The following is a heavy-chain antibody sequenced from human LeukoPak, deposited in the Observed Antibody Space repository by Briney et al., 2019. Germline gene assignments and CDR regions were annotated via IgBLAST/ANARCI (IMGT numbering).Heavy chain of an antibody. CDR1: GYSFSSYG. CDR3: ASPLVGADNLGAFDY. Sequence: GASVKVSCKASGYSFSSYGISWVRQAPGQGLEWMGWISAYNGNTNYAQRLQGRVTMTTDTSTSTVYMELRSLTSDDTAVYYCASPLVGADNLGAFDYWGQGTLVTVSS. V-gene: IGHV1-18*01. CDR2: ISAYNGNT. D-gene: IGHD1-26*01. J-gene: IGHJ4*02.